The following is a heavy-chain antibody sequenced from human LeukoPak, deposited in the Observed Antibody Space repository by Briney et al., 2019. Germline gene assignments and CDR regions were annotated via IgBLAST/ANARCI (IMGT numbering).Heavy chain of an antibody. CDR2: IYYSGST. V-gene: IGHV4-39*01. Sequence: PSETLSLTCTVSSGSISRSSYYWGWIRQPPGKGLEWIGNIYYSGSTYYNPSLKSRVTLSVDTSKNQFSLKLSSVTAADTAVYYCARHDASGYYGLYWGQGTLVTVSS. CDR3: ARHDASGYYGLY. D-gene: IGHD3-22*01. J-gene: IGHJ4*02. CDR1: SGSISRSSYY.